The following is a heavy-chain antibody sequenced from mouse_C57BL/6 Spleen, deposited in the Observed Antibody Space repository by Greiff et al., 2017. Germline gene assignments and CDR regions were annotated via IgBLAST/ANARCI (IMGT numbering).Heavy chain of an antibody. Sequence: EVKLVESGGGLVKPGGSLKLSCAASGFTFSSYAMSWVRQTPEKRLEWVATISDGGSYTYYPDNVKGRFTISRDNAKNNLYLQMSHLKSEDTAMYYCARDCFGGKGFYAMDYWGQGTSVTVSS. V-gene: IGHV5-4*01. CDR1: GFTFSSYA. CDR2: ISDGGSYT. J-gene: IGHJ4*01. D-gene: IGHD2-1*01. CDR3: ARDCFGGKGFYAMDY.